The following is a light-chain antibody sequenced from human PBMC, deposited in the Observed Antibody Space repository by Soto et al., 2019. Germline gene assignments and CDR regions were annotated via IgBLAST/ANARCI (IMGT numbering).Light chain of an antibody. J-gene: IGKJ5*01. Sequence: EIVLTQSPGTLSLSPGERVTLSCRASQSVSSNYLAWYQQKPGQAPRLLIYGASSRATGIPDRFSGSGSGSDFTLTISRLEPEDCAVYYCQQYGSSLSITFGQGTRLEIK. CDR2: GAS. CDR1: QSVSSNY. CDR3: QQYGSSLSIT. V-gene: IGKV3-20*01.